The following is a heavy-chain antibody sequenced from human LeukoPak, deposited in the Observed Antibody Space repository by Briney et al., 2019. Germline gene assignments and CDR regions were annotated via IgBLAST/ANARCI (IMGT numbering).Heavy chain of an antibody. V-gene: IGHV4-28*01. CDR3: ARTAVDTTTNFDS. CDR2: IYYSGST. CDR1: GYSIRSSNW. D-gene: IGHD5-18*01. J-gene: IGHJ4*02. Sequence: SETLSLTCAVSGYSIRSSNWWGWIRQPLGKGLEWIGYIYYSGSTYYNPSLKSRVTMSVDTSKNQFSLKLSSVSAVDTAVYYCARTAVDTTTNFDSWGQGTLVTVSS.